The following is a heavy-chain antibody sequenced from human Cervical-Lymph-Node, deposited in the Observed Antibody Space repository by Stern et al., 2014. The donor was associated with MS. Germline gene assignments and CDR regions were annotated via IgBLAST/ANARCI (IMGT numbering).Heavy chain of an antibody. CDR2: ISYDGSNK. J-gene: IGHJ4*02. Sequence: VQLEESGGGVVQPGRSLRLSCAASGFTFSSYGMHWVRQAPGKGLEWVAVISYDGSNKYYADSVKGRFTISRDNSKNTLYLQMNSLRAEDTAVYYCAKALDYWGQGTLVTVSS. CDR3: AKALDY. V-gene: IGHV3-30*18. CDR1: GFTFSSYG.